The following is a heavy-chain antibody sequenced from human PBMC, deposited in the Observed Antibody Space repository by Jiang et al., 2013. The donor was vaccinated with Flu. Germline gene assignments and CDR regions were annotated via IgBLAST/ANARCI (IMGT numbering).Heavy chain of an antibody. D-gene: IGHD3-16*01. CDR1: GFSFSNSG. CDR3: AKDGRRYTYDCDY. CDR2: IRFDGSNK. V-gene: IGHV3-30*02. J-gene: IGHJ4*02. Sequence: QLLESGGGVVQPGGSLRLSCAASGFSFSNSGMHWVRQAPGKGLEWVAFIRFDGSNKYYADSVKGRFTISRDNSKNTLYLQMNSLRIDDTAVYYCAKDGRRYTYDCDYWGQGALVTVSS.